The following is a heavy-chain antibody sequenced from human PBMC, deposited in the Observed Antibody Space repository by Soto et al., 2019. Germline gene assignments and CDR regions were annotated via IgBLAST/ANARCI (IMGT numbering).Heavy chain of an antibody. CDR3: ARSFGWYAIDQ. J-gene: IGHJ4*02. V-gene: IGHV4-4*02. Sequence: QMQLQESGPGLVKPSETLSLTCAVSSAPITSEQRWSWVRQPPGKGLEWIGEIHHRGSTNENPSLKSRVTMSVDKSKNQFSLNLNSVTAADTAVYFCARSFGWYAIDQWGQGTLVTVSS. CDR1: SAPITSEQR. CDR2: IHHRGST. D-gene: IGHD6-19*01.